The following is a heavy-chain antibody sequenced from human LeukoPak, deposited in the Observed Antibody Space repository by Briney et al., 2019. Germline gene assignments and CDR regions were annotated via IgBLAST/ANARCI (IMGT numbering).Heavy chain of an antibody. J-gene: IGHJ3*02. Sequence: ASVKVSCKASGGTFSSYAISWVRQAPGQGLEWMGGIIPIFGIANYAQKFQGRVTITADKSTSTAYMELSSLRSEDTAVYYCARDPPPRGYSGYARAFDIWGQGTMVTVSS. D-gene: IGHD5-12*01. CDR2: IIPIFGIA. V-gene: IGHV1-69*10. CDR3: ARDPPPRGYSGYARAFDI. CDR1: GGTFSSYA.